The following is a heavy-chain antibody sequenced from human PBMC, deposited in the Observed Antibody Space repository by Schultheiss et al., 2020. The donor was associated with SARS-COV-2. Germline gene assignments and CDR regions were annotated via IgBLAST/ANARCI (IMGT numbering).Heavy chain of an antibody. J-gene: IGHJ4*02. CDR2: IYYRGST. Sequence: SETLSLTCTVSGGSISSGGYYWSWIRQHPGKGLEWIGYIYYRGSTYYNPSLKSRVTISVDTSKNQFSLKLSSVTAADTAVYYCARGPTYYDDSRGNYWGQGTLVTVSS. CDR3: ARGPTYYDDSRGNY. V-gene: IGHV4-31*03. D-gene: IGHD3-3*01. CDR1: GGSISSGGYY.